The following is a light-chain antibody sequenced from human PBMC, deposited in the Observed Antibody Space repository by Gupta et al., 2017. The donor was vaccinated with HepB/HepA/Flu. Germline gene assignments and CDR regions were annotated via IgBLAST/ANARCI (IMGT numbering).Light chain of an antibody. CDR1: SSDVGSYNL. Sequence: QSALTQPASVSGSPGQSITISCTGTSSDVGSYNLVSWYQQHPGKAPKLMIYEVSKRPSGVSNRLSGPKSGNTASLTNSGLQAEDEAYYYCCSYAGSSTLVFGGGTKLTVL. V-gene: IGLV2-23*02. CDR3: CSYAGSSTLV. J-gene: IGLJ2*01. CDR2: EVS.